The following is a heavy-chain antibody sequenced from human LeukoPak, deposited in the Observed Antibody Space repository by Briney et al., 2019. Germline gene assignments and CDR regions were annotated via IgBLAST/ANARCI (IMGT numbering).Heavy chain of an antibody. J-gene: IGHJ3*02. CDR1: GFTFSDYY. CDR2: ISSSGSTI. V-gene: IGHV3-11*01. D-gene: IGHD3-10*01. CDR3: ARGGPQNYYATGGMDAFDI. Sequence: PGGSLRLSCAASGFTFSDYYMSWIRQAPGKGLEWVSYISSSGSTIYYADSVKGRFTISRDNAKNSLYLQMNSLRAEDTAVYYCARGGPQNYYATGGMDAFDIWGQGTMVTVSS.